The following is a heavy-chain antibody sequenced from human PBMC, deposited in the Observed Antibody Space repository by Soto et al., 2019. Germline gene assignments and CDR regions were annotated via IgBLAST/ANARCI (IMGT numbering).Heavy chain of an antibody. D-gene: IGHD4-17*01. CDR2: ISYHGINK. J-gene: IGHJ5*02. CDR3: AKYSDYGEHRDWLDP. Sequence: QVQLVESGGGVVQPGRSLTLSCAASGFTFSSYGMHWVRQAPGKGPEWVAVISYHGINKYYADSVKGRFTISRDNTRNTLFLQMNSLRAEDTAVYYCAKYSDYGEHRDWLDPWGQGTQVNVSS. CDR1: GFTFSSYG. V-gene: IGHV3-30*18.